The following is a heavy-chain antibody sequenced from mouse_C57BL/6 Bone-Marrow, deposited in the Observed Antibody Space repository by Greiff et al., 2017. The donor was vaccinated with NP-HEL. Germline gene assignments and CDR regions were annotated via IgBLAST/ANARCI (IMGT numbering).Heavy chain of an antibody. V-gene: IGHV5-6*02. J-gene: IGHJ2*01. CDR2: ISSGGSYT. D-gene: IGHD1-1*01. CDR1: GFTFSSYG. Sequence: EVKLVESGGDLVKPGGSLKLSCAASGFTFSSYGMSWVRQTPDKRLEWVATISSGGSYTYYPDSVKGRFTISRDNAKNTLYLQMSSLKSEDTAMYYCARYYGSSPYYFDYWGQGTTLTVSS. CDR3: ARYYGSSPYYFDY.